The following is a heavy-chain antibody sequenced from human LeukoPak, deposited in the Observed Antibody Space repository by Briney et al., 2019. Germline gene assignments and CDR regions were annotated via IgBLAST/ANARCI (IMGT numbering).Heavy chain of an antibody. D-gene: IGHD4-11*01. V-gene: IGHV3-30*18. CDR3: AKILPETVTSDY. J-gene: IGHJ4*02. CDR1: GFTFSSYV. Sequence: PGGSLRLSCAASGFTFSSYVMYWVRQAPGKGLEWVAVISYDGSNKYYADSVKGRFTISRDNSKNTLYLQMNSLRAEDTAVYYCAKILPETVTSDYWGQGTLVTVSS. CDR2: ISYDGSNK.